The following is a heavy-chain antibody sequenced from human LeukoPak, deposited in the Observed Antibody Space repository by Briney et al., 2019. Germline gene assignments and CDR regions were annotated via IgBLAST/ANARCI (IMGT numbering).Heavy chain of an antibody. D-gene: IGHD6-13*01. CDR1: GGSFSGYY. V-gene: IGHV4-34*01. CDR3: ARDGIASKRDWFDP. CDR2: INHSGST. J-gene: IGHJ5*02. Sequence: SETLSLTCAVYGGSFSGYYWSWIRQPPGKGLEWIGEINHSGSTNYNPSLKSRVTISVDTSKNQFSLKLSSVTAADTAVYYCARDGIASKRDWFDPWGQATLVTASS.